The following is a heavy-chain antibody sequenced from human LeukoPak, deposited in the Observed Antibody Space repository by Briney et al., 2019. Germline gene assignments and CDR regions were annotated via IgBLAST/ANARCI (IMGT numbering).Heavy chain of an antibody. CDR3: AKDLRATYYFDY. J-gene: IGHJ4*02. D-gene: IGHD1-26*01. CDR1: GFAFGSEA. CDR2: ISPAGGTT. Sequence: GGSLRLSCAVSGFAFGSEAMSWVRQSPARGLEWVASISPAGGTTYYADYVKGRFTISRDNSKNTLYLQMNSLRAEDTAVYYCAKDLRATYYFDYWGQGTLVTVSS. V-gene: IGHV3-23*01.